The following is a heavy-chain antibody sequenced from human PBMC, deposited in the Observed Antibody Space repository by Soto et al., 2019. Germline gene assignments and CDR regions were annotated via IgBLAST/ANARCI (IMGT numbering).Heavy chain of an antibody. D-gene: IGHD3-22*01. J-gene: IGHJ4*02. CDR3: AKNYYDSSGYYYPYDFDY. CDR1: GFTFSSYG. V-gene: IGHV3-30*18. Sequence: QVQLVESGGGVVQPGRSLRLSCAASGFTFSSYGMHWVRQAPGKGLEWVAVISYDGSNKYYADSVKGRFTISRDNSKNTLYLQMNSLRAEDTAVYYCAKNYYDSSGYYYPYDFDYWGQGTLVTVSS. CDR2: ISYDGSNK.